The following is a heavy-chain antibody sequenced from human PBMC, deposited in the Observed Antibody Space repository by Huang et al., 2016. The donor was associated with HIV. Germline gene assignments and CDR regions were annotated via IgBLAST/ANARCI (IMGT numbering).Heavy chain of an antibody. CDR1: GYTFSNYD. J-gene: IGHJ4*02. CDR2: MNPNRGNT. V-gene: IGHV1-8*01. CDR3: ATLPPVNYGRSGGRVRDY. Sequence: QVQLVQSGAEVKKPGASVKVSCKASGYTFSNYDINWGRQAPGQGLEWMGWMNPNRGNTGYARKFQGRVTMTRSTSISTAYMELSRLRFEDTAVYYCATLPPVNYGRSGGRVRDYWGQGSLVTVSS. D-gene: IGHD2-15*01.